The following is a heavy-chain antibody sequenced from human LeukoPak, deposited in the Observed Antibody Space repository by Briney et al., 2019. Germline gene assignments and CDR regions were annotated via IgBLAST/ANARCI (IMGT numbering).Heavy chain of an antibody. J-gene: IGHJ6*02. CDR3: ARVSYPRFYGLTWDYYGMDV. Sequence: SETLSLTCTVSGGSISSYYWSWIRQPPGKGLEWIGYIYYSGSTNYNPSLKSRVTISVDTSKNQFSLKLSSVTAADTAVYYCARVSYPRFYGLTWDYYGMDVWGQGPTVTVSS. V-gene: IGHV4-59*01. CDR1: GGSISSYY. D-gene: IGHD7-27*01. CDR2: IYYSGST.